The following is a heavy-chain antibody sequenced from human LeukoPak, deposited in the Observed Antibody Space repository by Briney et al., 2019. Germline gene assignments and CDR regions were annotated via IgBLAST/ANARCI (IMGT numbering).Heavy chain of an antibody. CDR1: GFTFTNYW. Sequence: PGGSLRLSCAASGFTFTNYWMSWVRQAPGKGLEWVANIKQDGSEKYYVDSVKGRFTISRDNAKNSLYLQMNSLRAEDTAVYYCAREEGDYYDSSGYYNWGQGTLVAVSS. D-gene: IGHD3-22*01. V-gene: IGHV3-7*01. CDR3: AREEGDYYDSSGYYN. CDR2: IKQDGSEK. J-gene: IGHJ4*02.